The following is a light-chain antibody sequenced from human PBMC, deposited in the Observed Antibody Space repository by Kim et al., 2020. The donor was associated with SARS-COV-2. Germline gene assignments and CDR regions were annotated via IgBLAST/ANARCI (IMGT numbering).Light chain of an antibody. Sequence: EIVLTQSPATLSLSPGERATLSCRASQSVRSFLAWYQQKPGQAPRLLIYDASNRATGIPARFSGSGSGTDFTLTIYSLEPEDFAVYYCQQRGSWPYTFGQGTKLEI. CDR2: DAS. CDR3: QQRGSWPYT. V-gene: IGKV3-11*01. J-gene: IGKJ2*01. CDR1: QSVRSF.